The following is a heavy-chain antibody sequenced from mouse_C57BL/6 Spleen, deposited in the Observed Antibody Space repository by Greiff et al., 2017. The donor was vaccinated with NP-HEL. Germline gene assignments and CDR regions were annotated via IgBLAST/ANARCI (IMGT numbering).Heavy chain of an antibody. CDR3: ARSGGYSSYWYFDV. J-gene: IGHJ1*03. D-gene: IGHD2-3*01. CDR1: GYTFTSYW. V-gene: IGHV1-64*01. Sequence: QVQLQQPGAELVKPGASVKLSCKASGYTFTSYWMHWVKQRPGQGLEWIGMIHPNSGSTNYNEKFKSKATLTVDKSSSTAYMQLSSLASEDSAVYYCARSGGYSSYWYFDVWGTGTTVTVSS. CDR2: IHPNSGST.